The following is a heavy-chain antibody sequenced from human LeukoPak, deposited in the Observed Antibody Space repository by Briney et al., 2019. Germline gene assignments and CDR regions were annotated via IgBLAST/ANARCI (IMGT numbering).Heavy chain of an antibody. J-gene: IGHJ2*01. CDR3: ARNIITMVRGVEGNWYFDL. V-gene: IGHV3-23*01. Sequence: GGSLRLSCAASGFTFSSYAMSWVRQAPGKGLEWVSAISGSGGSTYYADSVKGRFTISRDNSKNTLYLQMNSLRAEDTAVYYCARNIITMVRGVEGNWYFDLWGRGTLVTVSS. D-gene: IGHD3-10*01. CDR2: ISGSGGST. CDR1: GFTFSSYA.